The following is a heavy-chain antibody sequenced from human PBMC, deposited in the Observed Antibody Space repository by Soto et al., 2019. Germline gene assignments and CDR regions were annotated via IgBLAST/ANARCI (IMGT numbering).Heavy chain of an antibody. CDR2: IRNKANRYST. CDR1: GFIFSDHF. V-gene: IGHV3-72*01. J-gene: IGHJ4*02. CDR3: ARRGASMSGAWDS. Sequence: GGSLRLSCAASGFIFSDHFMDWVRQAPGKGLEWVGRIRNKANRYSTEYAASVKGRFTISRDDSTDSLYLQMSSLTTEDTAVYYCARRGASMSGAWDSWGQGTLVTVSS. D-gene: IGHD1-26*01.